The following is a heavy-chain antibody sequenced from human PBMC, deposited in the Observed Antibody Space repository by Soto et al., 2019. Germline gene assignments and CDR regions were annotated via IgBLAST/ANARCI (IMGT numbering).Heavy chain of an antibody. D-gene: IGHD3-16*01. V-gene: IGHV1-69*12. CDR3: AQCLLGVNYYYGMDV. CDR1: GGTFSSYA. J-gene: IGHJ6*02. Sequence: QVQLVQSGAEVKKPGSSVKVSCKASGGTFSSYAINWVRQAHGQGLEWMGGIIPIFATADYAQKFQGRVTITADESTSTAYMELSSLRPEDTAVYYCAQCLLGVNYYYGMDVWGQGTTVTVSS. CDR2: IIPIFATA.